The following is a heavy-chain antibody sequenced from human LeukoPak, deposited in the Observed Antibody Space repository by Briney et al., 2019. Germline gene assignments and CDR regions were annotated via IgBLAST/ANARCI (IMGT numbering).Heavy chain of an antibody. J-gene: IGHJ4*02. V-gene: IGHV3-21*06. CDR2: MSYSSSYI. Sequence: GGSLRLSCAASGFTFGSYSMNWVRQAPGKGLEWVSSMSYSSSYIYYPDSLKGRFTVSRDNAKNSLYLQMNSLRAEDTAVYYCARGGGSGTYYLDYWGQGTLVTVSS. D-gene: IGHD3-10*01. CDR1: GFTFGSYS. CDR3: ARGGGSGTYYLDY.